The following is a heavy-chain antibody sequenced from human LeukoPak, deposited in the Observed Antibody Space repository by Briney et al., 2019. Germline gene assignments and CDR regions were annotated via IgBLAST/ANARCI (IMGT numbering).Heavy chain of an antibody. J-gene: IGHJ4*02. CDR3: ARHPRMRDYDFWSGYYSYFDY. CDR2: IYYSGST. Sequence: PSETLSLTCTVSGGSISSSCYYWGWIRQPPGKGLEWIGSIYYSGSTYYNPSLKSRATISVDTSKNQFSLKLSSVTAADTAVYYCARHPRMRDYDFWSGYYSYFDYWGQGTLVTVSS. V-gene: IGHV4-39*01. CDR1: GGSISSSCYY. D-gene: IGHD3-3*01.